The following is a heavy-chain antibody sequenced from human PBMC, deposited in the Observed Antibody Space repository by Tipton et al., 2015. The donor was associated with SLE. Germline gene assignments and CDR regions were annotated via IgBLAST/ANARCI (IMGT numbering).Heavy chain of an antibody. J-gene: IGHJ6*02. CDR1: GGSISSSSYY. D-gene: IGHD2-15*01. Sequence: GLVKPSETLSLTCTVSGGSISSSSYYWGWIRQPPGKGLEYIGCVYYSGSTNYNPSLKSRVTMSVDTSKSQFSLKLSSVTAADTAVYYCALDRGGSPNGMDVWGQGTTVTVSS. CDR2: VYYSGST. V-gene: IGHV4-39*07. CDR3: ALDRGGSPNGMDV.